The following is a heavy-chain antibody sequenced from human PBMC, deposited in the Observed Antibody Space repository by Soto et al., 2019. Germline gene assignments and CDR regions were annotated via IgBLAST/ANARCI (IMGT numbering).Heavy chain of an antibody. V-gene: IGHV3-53*01. Sequence: GGSLRLSCAASGFTVSSNYMSWVRQAPGKGLEWVSVIYSGGSTYYADSVKGRFTISRDNSKNTLYLQMNSLRAEDTAVYYCATRYYYDSRGYYPYYFDYWGQGTLVPVSS. CDR3: ATRYYYDSRGYYPYYFDY. D-gene: IGHD3-22*01. CDR1: GFTVSSNY. CDR2: IYSGGST. J-gene: IGHJ4*02.